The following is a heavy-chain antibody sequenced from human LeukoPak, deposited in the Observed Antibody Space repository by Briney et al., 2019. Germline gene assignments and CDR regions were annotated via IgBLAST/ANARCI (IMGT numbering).Heavy chain of an antibody. J-gene: IGHJ5*02. D-gene: IGHD1-14*01. V-gene: IGHV4-61*01. CDR2: IYYSGST. CDR1: GGSVSSGSYY. Sequence: PSETLSLTCTVSGGSVSSGSYYWSWIRQPPGKGLEWIGYIYYSGSTNYNPSLKSRVTISVDKSKNQFSLKLSSVTAADTAVYYCARGGISFDPWGQGTLVTVSS. CDR3: ARGGISFDP.